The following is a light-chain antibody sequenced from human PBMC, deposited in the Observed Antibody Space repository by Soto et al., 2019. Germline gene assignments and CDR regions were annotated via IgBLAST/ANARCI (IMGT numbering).Light chain of an antibody. V-gene: IGKV3-15*01. CDR3: QQYDKWPYT. CDR1: HIIGTN. Sequence: EIVLTQSPATLSVSPGEGATLSCRTSHIIGTNLAWYQQKPGQAPRLLIYGAFIRAPGFPVRFRGTGSGSEFTLTISSLQSEDGALYFCQQYDKWPYTFGQGTNLELK. CDR2: GAF. J-gene: IGKJ2*01.